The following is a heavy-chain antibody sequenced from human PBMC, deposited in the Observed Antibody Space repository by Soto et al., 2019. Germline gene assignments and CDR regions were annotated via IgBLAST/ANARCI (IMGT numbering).Heavy chain of an antibody. D-gene: IGHD6-19*01. CDR3: AKDLVAARTY. V-gene: IGHV3-23*01. Sequence: DVQLLESGGGLVHPGESLRLSCAASGFTFSNYAMAWVRQAPGKGLEWVSSISGDGGNTYHADSVRGRFTISRDNSENPLYLQMRSLRAEDTAVYYCAKDLVAARTYWGQGALVTVSS. CDR2: ISGDGGNT. CDR1: GFTFSNYA. J-gene: IGHJ4*02.